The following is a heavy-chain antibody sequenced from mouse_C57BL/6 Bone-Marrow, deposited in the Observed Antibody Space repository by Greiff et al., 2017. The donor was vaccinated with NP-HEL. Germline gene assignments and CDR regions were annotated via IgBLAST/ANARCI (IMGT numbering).Heavy chain of an antibody. D-gene: IGHD1-1*01. Sequence: EVQLQQSGPELVKPGASVKISCKASGYTFTDYYMNWVKQSHGKSLEWIGDINPNNGGTSYNQKFKGKATLTVDKSSSTAYMELRSLTSEDSAVYYCARGITTVVATSYFDYWGQGTTLTVSS. CDR1: GYTFTDYY. CDR3: ARGITTVVATSYFDY. J-gene: IGHJ2*01. CDR2: INPNNGGT. V-gene: IGHV1-26*01.